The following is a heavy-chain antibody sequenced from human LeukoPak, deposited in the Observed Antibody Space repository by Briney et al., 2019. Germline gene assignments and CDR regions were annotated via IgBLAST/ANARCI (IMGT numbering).Heavy chain of an antibody. Sequence: NPGGSLRLSCAASGFTVSSNYMSWVRQGPGKGLEWVSSISGTSSYIYYADSVKGRFTISRDNAKNSVYLQVNSLRAEDTAVYYCARGVLVLFSSSWGDAFDIWGQGTMVTVSS. CDR2: ISGTSSYI. J-gene: IGHJ3*02. V-gene: IGHV3-21*01. CDR1: GFTVSSNY. CDR3: ARGVLVLFSSSWGDAFDI. D-gene: IGHD6-13*01.